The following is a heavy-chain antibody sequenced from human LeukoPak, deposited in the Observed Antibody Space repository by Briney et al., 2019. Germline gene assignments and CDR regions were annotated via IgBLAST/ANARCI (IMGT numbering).Heavy chain of an antibody. J-gene: IGHJ1*01. CDR3: ARVLSADSPGFQH. CDR2: IDSDGSGT. CDR1: GYTFSSFW. Sequence: GGSLRLSCAASGYTFSSFWIHWVRQAPGKGLEWVARIDSDGSGTRYADSVKGRFTISRDNAKNTLYLQMNSLRAEDTAVYFCARVLSADSPGFQHWGQGTLVTVSS. D-gene: IGHD3-22*01. V-gene: IGHV3-74*01.